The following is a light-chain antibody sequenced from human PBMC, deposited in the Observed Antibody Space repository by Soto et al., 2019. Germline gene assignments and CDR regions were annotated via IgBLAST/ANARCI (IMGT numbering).Light chain of an antibody. CDR3: QQYGTTPWT. CDR1: QSVSSSY. CDR2: GTS. Sequence: EIVLTQSPGTLSLSPGERPTLSCRASQSVSSSYLAWYQHKPGQAPRLLISGTSSRATGIPDRFSGSGAGTDFTLTISRLEPEDFAVYYCQQYGTTPWTFGQGTKVEVK. V-gene: IGKV3-20*01. J-gene: IGKJ1*01.